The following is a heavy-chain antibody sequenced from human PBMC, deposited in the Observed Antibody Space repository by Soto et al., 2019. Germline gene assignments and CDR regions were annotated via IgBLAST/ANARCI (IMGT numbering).Heavy chain of an antibody. CDR1: GFTFSSYG. Sequence: GGSLRLSCAASGFTFSSYGMHGVRQAPGKGLEWVAVISYDGSNKYYAGSVKGRFTISRDNSKNTLYLQMNSLRAEDTAVYYCAKDGESDIVLVPAAYNWFDP. CDR3: AKDGESDIVLVPAAYNWFDP. V-gene: IGHV3-30*18. D-gene: IGHD2-2*01. J-gene: IGHJ5*02. CDR2: ISYDGSNK.